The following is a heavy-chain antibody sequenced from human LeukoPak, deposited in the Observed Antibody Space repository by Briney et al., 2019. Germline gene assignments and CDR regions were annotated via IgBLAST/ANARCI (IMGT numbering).Heavy chain of an antibody. D-gene: IGHD6-13*01. V-gene: IGHV3-30*18. Sequence: PGRSLRLSCAASGFTFSSYGMHWVRQAPGKGLEWVAVISYDGSNKFYADSVKGRFTISRDNSKSTLYLQMNSLRAEDAAVYYCAKELSAGTGGGWEDYFDYWGQGTLVTDSA. J-gene: IGHJ4*02. CDR3: AKELSAGTGGGWEDYFDY. CDR1: GFTFSSYG. CDR2: ISYDGSNK.